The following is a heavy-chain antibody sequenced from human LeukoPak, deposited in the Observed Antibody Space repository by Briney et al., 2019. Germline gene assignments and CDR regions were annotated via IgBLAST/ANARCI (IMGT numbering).Heavy chain of an antibody. V-gene: IGHV3-7*01. CDR2: IRRDGGEI. Sequence: GGSLRLSCAASGFSFSTSWMTWVRQAPGKGLEWVANIRRDGGEIYYMDSVKGRFAISRDNAKNSLYLQMNSLRVEETAVYYCVRDGDDWNDFDHWGQGTLVTVSS. D-gene: IGHD1-1*01. CDR3: VRDGDDWNDFDH. J-gene: IGHJ4*02. CDR1: GFSFSTSW.